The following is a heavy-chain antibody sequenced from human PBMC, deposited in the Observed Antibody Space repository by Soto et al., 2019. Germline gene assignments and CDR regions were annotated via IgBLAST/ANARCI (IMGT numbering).Heavy chain of an antibody. Sequence: GGSLRLSCAASGLTFTSYSMNWVRQAPGKGLEWVPFISSSSSTIYYADSVKGRFTISRDNAKNSLYLQMNSLRAEDTAVYYCAREWEPDAFDIWGQGTMVTVSS. V-gene: IGHV3-48*01. CDR3: AREWEPDAFDI. J-gene: IGHJ3*02. CDR1: GLTFTSYS. D-gene: IGHD1-26*01. CDR2: ISSSSSTI.